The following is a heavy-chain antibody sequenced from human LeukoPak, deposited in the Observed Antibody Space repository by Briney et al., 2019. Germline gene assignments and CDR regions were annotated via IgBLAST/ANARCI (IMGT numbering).Heavy chain of an antibody. Sequence: SETLSLTCTVSGGSISSSSYYWGWIRQPPGKGLEWIGSIYYSGSTYYNPSLKSRVTISVDTSKNQFSLKLSSVTAADTAVYYCARLWTCSSGSFDLWGRGTLVTVSS. J-gene: IGHJ2*01. D-gene: IGHD6-19*01. CDR1: GGSISSSSYY. CDR3: ARLWTCSSGSFDL. CDR2: IYYSGST. V-gene: IGHV4-39*01.